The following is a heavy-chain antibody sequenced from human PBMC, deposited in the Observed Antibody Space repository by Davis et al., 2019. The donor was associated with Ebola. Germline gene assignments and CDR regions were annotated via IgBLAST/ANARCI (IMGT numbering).Heavy chain of an antibody. V-gene: IGHV1-69*04. Sequence: SVKVSCKASGGTFSSYAISWVRQAPGQGLEWMGRIIPILGIANYAQKFQGRVTITADKSTSTAYMELSSLRSEDTAVYYCARDSPTGVTILGSSMDVWGQGTTVTVSS. D-gene: IGHD3-3*01. J-gene: IGHJ6*02. CDR1: GGTFSSYA. CDR2: IIPILGIA. CDR3: ARDSPTGVTILGSSMDV.